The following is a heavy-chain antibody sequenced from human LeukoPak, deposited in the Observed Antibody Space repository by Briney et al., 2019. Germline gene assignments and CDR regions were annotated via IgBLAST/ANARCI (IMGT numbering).Heavy chain of an antibody. CDR1: GFTFSNYA. Sequence: PGGSLRLSCAASGFTFSNYAMSWVRQAPGKGLEWVSAITDAVGSTHYADSVKGRFTISSDNSKNTVYLQMNSLRSEDMAVYYCAKEIFSGLLYIDYWGQGTLVTVSS. CDR2: ITDAVGST. D-gene: IGHD6-25*01. V-gene: IGHV3-23*01. J-gene: IGHJ4*02. CDR3: AKEIFSGLLYIDY.